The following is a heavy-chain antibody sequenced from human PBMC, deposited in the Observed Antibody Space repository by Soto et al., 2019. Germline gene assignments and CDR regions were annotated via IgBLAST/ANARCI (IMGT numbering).Heavy chain of an antibody. CDR3: ARGRISHQCLDV. Sequence: AGSLRLSCAASGFTTSSYSMHWVWQGPGKGLEWVAVISFDGSNKYYDDPVKGRLIISRVNSKNTQYPQMDSLITADTALFYFARGRISHQCLDVWGQGTTVTVSS. CDR2: ISFDGSNK. CDR1: GFTTSSYS. D-gene: IGHD2-2*01. J-gene: IGHJ6*02. V-gene: IGHV3-30-3*01.